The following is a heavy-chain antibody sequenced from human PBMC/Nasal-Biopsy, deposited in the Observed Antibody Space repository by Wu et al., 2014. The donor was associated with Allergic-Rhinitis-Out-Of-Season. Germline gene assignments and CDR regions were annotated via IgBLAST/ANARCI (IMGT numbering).Heavy chain of an antibody. V-gene: IGHV4-39*01. CDR2: IHHSGNT. J-gene: IGHJ5*02. CDR3: ARHPFRRGSDRNWFDP. Sequence: TLSLTCTVSGGSISGSTTYYWAWIRQPPGKGLEWIGSIHHSGNTYYSPSLNIRVTMSVDTSKNQFSLKLNSMTAADTAVYYCARHPFRRGSDRNWFDPWGQGTLVSVSS. D-gene: IGHD2-21*02. CDR1: GGSISGSTTYY.